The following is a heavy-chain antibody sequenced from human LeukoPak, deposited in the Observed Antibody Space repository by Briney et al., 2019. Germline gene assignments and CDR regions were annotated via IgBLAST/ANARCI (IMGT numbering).Heavy chain of an antibody. V-gene: IGHV1-2*02. CDR3: ASKGAGHCYDASCMGSFDL. CDR1: GYTFSTYY. D-gene: IGHD2-15*01. J-gene: IGHJ3*01. CDR2: INPNTGDT. Sequence: ASVKVSCKASGYTFSTYYMHWVRQAPGQGLEWMGCINPNTGDTNSAQNFQGRVIMTRDTSITTAYMELSRLKSDDTALYYCASKGAGHCYDASCMGSFDLWGQGTTVAVSS.